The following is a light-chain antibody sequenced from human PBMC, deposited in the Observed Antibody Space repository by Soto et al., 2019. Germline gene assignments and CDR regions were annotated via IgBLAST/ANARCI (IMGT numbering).Light chain of an antibody. CDR2: AVT. J-gene: IGLJ1*01. Sequence: QSVLTQPASVSGSSGQSITISCTGSSSDVGAFNYVSWYQQHPGKAPKLMISAVTNRPSGVSNRFSGSKSGNTASLTISGLQAEDEADYYCSSYTNDKSYVFGTGKKVTVL. CDR1: SSDVGAFNY. CDR3: SSYTNDKSYV. V-gene: IGLV2-14*03.